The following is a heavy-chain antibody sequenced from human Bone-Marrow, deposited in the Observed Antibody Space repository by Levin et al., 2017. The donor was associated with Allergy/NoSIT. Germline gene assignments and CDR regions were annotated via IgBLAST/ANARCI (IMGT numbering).Heavy chain of an antibody. V-gene: IGHV1-18*01. CDR1: GYTFTTFP. Sequence: GESLKISCKASGYTFTTFPISWVRQAPGQGLEWMGWITTTNGNTNYAQKLHGRVTITTDTSTSTAYMELRSLTSDDTAGYYCAREGDYGWLDPWGQGTLVTVSS. CDR2: ITTTNGNT. J-gene: IGHJ5*02. CDR3: AREGDYGWLDP. D-gene: IGHD3-16*01.